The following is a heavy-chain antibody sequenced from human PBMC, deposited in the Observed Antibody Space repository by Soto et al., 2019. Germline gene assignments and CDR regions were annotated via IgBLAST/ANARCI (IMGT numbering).Heavy chain of an antibody. CDR3: ATDLGYSSGWYLY. V-gene: IGHV3-7*03. J-gene: IGHJ4*02. CDR1: GLDLSHPW. D-gene: IGHD6-19*01. Sequence: GRSLRLSCVASGLDLSHPWMSWVGQAPGKGLEWVANTKQDGSEKYYVDSVKFLLTISRDNGKNSRYLQMNSLRAEDTAVYYCATDLGYSSGWYLYWGQGTLVTVSS. CDR2: TKQDGSEK.